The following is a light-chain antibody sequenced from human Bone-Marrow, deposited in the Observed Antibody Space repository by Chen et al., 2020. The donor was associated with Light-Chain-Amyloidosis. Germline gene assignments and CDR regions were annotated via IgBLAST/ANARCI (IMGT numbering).Light chain of an antibody. CDR3: QSADSSGTYEVI. CDR2: RDT. J-gene: IGLJ2*01. CDR1: DLPTKY. Sequence: SYVLTQPPSVSVSPGQTARITCSGDDLPTKYAYWYQQKPGQAPVLVIHRDTERPSGISERFSGSSSGTTATLTISGVRAEDEADYHCQSADSSGTYEVIFGGGTKLTVL. V-gene: IGLV3-25*03.